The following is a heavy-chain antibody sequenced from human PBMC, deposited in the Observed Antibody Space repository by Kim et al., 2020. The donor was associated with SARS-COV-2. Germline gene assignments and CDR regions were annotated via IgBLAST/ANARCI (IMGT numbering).Heavy chain of an antibody. Sequence: SETLSLTCTVSGGSISSSSYYWGWIRQPPGKGLEWIGSIYYSGSTYYNPSLKSRVTISVDTSKNQFSLKLSSVTAADTAVYYCARHHFTMIVVVITRGTNWFDPWGPGTLVTVSS. D-gene: IGHD3-22*01. CDR2: IYYSGST. CDR1: GGSISSSSYY. CDR3: ARHHFTMIVVVITRGTNWFDP. V-gene: IGHV4-39*01. J-gene: IGHJ5*02.